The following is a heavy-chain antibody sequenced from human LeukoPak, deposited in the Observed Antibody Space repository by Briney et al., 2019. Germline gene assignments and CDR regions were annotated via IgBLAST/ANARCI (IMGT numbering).Heavy chain of an antibody. CDR2: ISSSGSTI. J-gene: IGHJ6*03. CDR1: GFTFSSYE. V-gene: IGHV3-48*03. CDR3: ARHPLRSVRAYYYYYYYMDV. D-gene: IGHD3-16*01. Sequence: PGGSLRLSCAASGFTFSSYEMNWVRQAPGKGLEWVSYISSSGSTIYYADSVKGRFTISRDNAKNSPYLQMNSLRAEDTAVYYCARHPLRSVRAYYYYYYYMDVWGKGTTVTISS.